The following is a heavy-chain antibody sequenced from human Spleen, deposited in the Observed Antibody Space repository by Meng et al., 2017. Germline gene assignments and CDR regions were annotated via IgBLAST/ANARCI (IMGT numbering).Heavy chain of an antibody. CDR1: GGPISSSNW. J-gene: IGHJ5*02. D-gene: IGHD6-13*01. V-gene: IGHV4-4*02. CDR3: ARVSLQATIAAAGVVWFDP. CDR2: IYHSGST. Sequence: QVQLQESGPGLVKPSGTLALTCAVPGGPISSSNWWSWGRQPPGKGLEWIGEIYHSGSTNYNPSLKSRVTISVDKSKNQFSLKLSSVTAADTAVYYCARVSLQATIAAAGVVWFDPWGQGTLVTVSS.